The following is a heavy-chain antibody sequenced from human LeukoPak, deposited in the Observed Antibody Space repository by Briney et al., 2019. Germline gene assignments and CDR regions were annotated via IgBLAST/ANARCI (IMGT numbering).Heavy chain of an antibody. CDR2: IYYSGST. CDR1: GGSISSSSYY. D-gene: IGHD5-24*01. J-gene: IGHJ6*03. CDR3: ARDRLWDGDNPGDYYMDV. Sequence: SETLSLTCTVSGGSISSSSYYWGWIRQPPGNGLEWIGSIYYSGSTYYNPSLKSRVTISVDTSKNQFSLKLSSVTAADTAVYYCARDRLWDGDNPGDYYMDVWGKGTTVTISS. V-gene: IGHV4-39*07.